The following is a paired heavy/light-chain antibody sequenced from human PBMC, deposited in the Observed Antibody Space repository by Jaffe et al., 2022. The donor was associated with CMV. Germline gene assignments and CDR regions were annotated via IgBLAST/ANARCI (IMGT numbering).Heavy chain of an antibody. D-gene: IGHD6-13*01. V-gene: IGHV4-34*01. CDR1: GGSFSGYY. Sequence: QVQLQQWGAGLLKPSETLSLTCAVYGGSFSGYYWSWIRQPPGKGLEWIGEINHSGSTNYNPSLKSRVTISVDTSKNQFSLKLSSVTAADTAVYYCARGGREIAAAGIVEVGYYYYYYMDVWGKGTTVTVSS. J-gene: IGHJ6*03. CDR3: ARGGREIAAAGIVEVGYYYYYYMDV. CDR2: INHSGST.
Light chain of an antibody. Sequence: DIQMTQSPSSLSASVGDRVTITCRASQGISNSLAWYQQKPGKAPKLLLYAASRLESGVPSRFSGSGSGTDYTLTISSLQPEDFATYYCQQYYSTHTFGQGTKLEIK. CDR3: QQYYSTHT. V-gene: IGKV1-NL1*01. J-gene: IGKJ2*01. CDR2: AAS. CDR1: QGISNS.